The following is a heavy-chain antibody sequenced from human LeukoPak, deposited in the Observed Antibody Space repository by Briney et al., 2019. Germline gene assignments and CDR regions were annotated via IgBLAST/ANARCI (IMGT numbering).Heavy chain of an antibody. CDR1: GFTFSNYA. CDR2: VSGSGRNT. J-gene: IGHJ5*02. V-gene: IGHV3-23*01. Sequence: GGSLRLSCAGSGFTFSNYAMTWVRQAPGKGLEWVSSVSGSGRNTFYPDSVEGRFTISRDNSKNTVYLQMNSLRAEDTAVYYCAKDLGAWGQGTLVTVSS. D-gene: IGHD3-16*01. CDR3: AKDLGA.